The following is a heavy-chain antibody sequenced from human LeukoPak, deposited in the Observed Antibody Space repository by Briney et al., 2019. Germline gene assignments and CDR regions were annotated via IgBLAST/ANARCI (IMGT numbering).Heavy chain of an antibody. Sequence: SETLSLTCFVSGYPINIDYSWGWIRQPPGKGLEWIGSIFHSGSTYYNASLKSRVTISVDTSRNQFSLKLSSVTAADTAVYYCARRRDGYNEDFFDYWGQGTLVTVSS. CDR1: GYPINIDYS. V-gene: IGHV4-38-2*01. CDR2: IFHSGST. J-gene: IGHJ4*02. D-gene: IGHD5-24*01. CDR3: ARRRDGYNEDFFDY.